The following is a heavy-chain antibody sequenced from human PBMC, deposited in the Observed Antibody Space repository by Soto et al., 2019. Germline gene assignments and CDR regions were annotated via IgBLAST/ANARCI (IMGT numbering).Heavy chain of an antibody. CDR1: GYSFTSHY. V-gene: IGHV1-46*04. CDR3: ARDGWLRSGVDY. D-gene: IGHD5-18*01. Sequence: GASVKVSCKAIGYSFTSHYMHWVRQAPGQGLEWMGTISPSGDNTDSVKGRFTISRDNSKNTLYLQMNSLRAEDTAVYYCARDGWLRSGVDYWGQGTLVTVSS. CDR2: ISPSGDNT. J-gene: IGHJ4*02.